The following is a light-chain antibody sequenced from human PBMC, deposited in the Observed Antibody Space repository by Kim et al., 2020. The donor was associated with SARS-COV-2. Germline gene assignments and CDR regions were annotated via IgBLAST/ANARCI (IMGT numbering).Light chain of an antibody. V-gene: IGLV1-44*01. CDR3: ATWDDSLDVWM. CDR1: SSNIGSNT. CDR2: TND. J-gene: IGLJ3*02. Sequence: QSVLTQPPSASGTPGQRVTISCSGSSSNIGSNTVNWYQQFPGTAPKLLIDTNDRLPSGVSDRVSCSKSGTSASLAISGLQSADEADYYCATWDDSLDVWMFGGGTQLTVL.